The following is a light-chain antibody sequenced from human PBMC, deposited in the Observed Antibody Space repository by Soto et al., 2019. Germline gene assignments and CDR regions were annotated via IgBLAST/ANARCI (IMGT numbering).Light chain of an antibody. CDR2: EVS. V-gene: IGLV2-14*01. J-gene: IGLJ2*01. CDR3: SSYTGSSTLL. Sequence: QSALTQPASVSGSPGQSITISCSGTSSDVGGYSYVSWYQQNPGKAPKLMIYEVSNRPSGVSNRFSGSKSGNTASLTISGLQAEDEAVYYCSSYTGSSTLLFGGGTKVTVL. CDR1: SSDVGGYSY.